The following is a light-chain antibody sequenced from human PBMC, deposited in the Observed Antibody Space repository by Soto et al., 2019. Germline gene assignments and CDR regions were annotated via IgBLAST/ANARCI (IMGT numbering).Light chain of an antibody. Sequence: AIRMTQSPSSFSASTGDRVTITCRASQGISSYLAWYQQKPGKAPKLLIYGASTLPSGVPSRFSGSGSGTDFTLTISFLQSEDFATYYCQQYYSHPQTFGQGTKVEIK. V-gene: IGKV1-8*01. CDR1: QGISSY. CDR3: QQYYSHPQT. CDR2: GAS. J-gene: IGKJ1*01.